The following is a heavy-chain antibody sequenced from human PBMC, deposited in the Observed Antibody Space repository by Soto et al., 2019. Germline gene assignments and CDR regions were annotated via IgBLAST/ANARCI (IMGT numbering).Heavy chain of an antibody. CDR1: GFTFSSYA. CDR2: ISVTGENS. V-gene: IGHV3-23*01. Sequence: RLSCAASGFTFSSYAMSWVRQAPGKGLEWVSAISVTGENSLYADSVRGRFTMSRDNSKDILYLQMNSLRVDDTAMYYCAKQHGAWPSNWLDAWGQGALVTVSS. J-gene: IGHJ5*02. CDR3: AKQHGAWPSNWLDA.